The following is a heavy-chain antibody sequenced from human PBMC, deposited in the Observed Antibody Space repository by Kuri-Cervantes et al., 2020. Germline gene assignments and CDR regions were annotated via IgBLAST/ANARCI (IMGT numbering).Heavy chain of an antibody. V-gene: IGHV3-11*04. CDR3: ARINYYGSSGYYFVGEEPCYLDY. Sequence: GESLKISCAASGFTFSDYYMSWIRQAPGKGLEWVSYISSSGSTIYYADSVKGRFTVSRDNAKKSVYLQMNSLRAEDTAVYYCARINYYGSSGYYFVGEEPCYLDYWGQGTLVTVSS. CDR2: ISSSGSTI. D-gene: IGHD3-22*01. J-gene: IGHJ4*02. CDR1: GFTFSDYY.